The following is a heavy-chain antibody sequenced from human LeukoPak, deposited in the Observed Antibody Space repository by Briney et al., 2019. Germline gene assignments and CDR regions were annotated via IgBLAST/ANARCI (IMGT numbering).Heavy chain of an antibody. Sequence: SETLSLTCTVSGGSIRSYYWSWIRLPPGKGLEWMVYIYYSGITKYNPSLKSRVTISVDTSRNQVSLKLNSVTAADTAVYYCARRQDYADYDLGAFDIWGQGTMVTVSS. CDR1: GGSIRSYY. D-gene: IGHD4-17*01. CDR3: ARRQDYADYDLGAFDI. J-gene: IGHJ3*02. CDR2: IYYSGIT. V-gene: IGHV4-59*01.